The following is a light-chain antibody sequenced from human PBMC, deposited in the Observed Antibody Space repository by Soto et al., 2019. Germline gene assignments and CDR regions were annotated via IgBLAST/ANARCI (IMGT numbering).Light chain of an antibody. Sequence: EIVLTQSPVTLSLFPGERATLSCRASQTVSSTYFAWYRQRPGQPPSLLIYGASNRATGVPDRFSGSGSGTDFTLTITRLEPEDFEVYYCQQYGSSPPGFTFGPGTTVEIK. CDR3: QQYGSSPPGFT. J-gene: IGKJ3*01. V-gene: IGKV3-20*01. CDR2: GAS. CDR1: QTVSSTY.